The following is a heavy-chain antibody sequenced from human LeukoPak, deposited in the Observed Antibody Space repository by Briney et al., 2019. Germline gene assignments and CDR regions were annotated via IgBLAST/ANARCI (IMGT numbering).Heavy chain of an antibody. CDR2: LNAGNGNT. Sequence: GASVKVSCKASGYTFTSYAMHWVRQAPGQRLEWMGWLNAGNGNTKYSQKFQGRVTITRDTSASTAYMELSSLRSDDTAVYYCARDLRDYYDSSGYYRALDYWGQGTLVTVSS. V-gene: IGHV1-3*01. CDR3: ARDLRDYYDSSGYYRALDY. CDR1: GYTFTSYA. D-gene: IGHD3-22*01. J-gene: IGHJ4*02.